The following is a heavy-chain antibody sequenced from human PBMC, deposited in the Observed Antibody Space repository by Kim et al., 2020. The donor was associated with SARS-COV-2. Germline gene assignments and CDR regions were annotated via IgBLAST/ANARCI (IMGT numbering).Heavy chain of an antibody. CDR1: GGSISSSSYY. D-gene: IGHD4-17*01. CDR3: ARPGGDYGYRWFDP. CDR2: IYYSGST. J-gene: IGHJ5*02. Sequence: SETLSLTCTVSGGSISSSSYYWGWIRQPPGKGLEWIGSIYYSGSTYYNPSLKSRVTISVDTSKNQFSLKLSSVTAADTAVYYCARPGGDYGYRWFDPWGQGTLVTVSS. V-gene: IGHV4-39*01.